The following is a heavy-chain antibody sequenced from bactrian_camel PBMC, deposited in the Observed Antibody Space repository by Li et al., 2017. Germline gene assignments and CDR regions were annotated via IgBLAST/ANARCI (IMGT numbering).Heavy chain of an antibody. CDR3: AAEGYVALGGKCPQPAYEYNY. CDR1: EFITSTYY. Sequence: HVQLVESGGGLVQPGGSLRLSCVASEFITSTYYMGWFRQAPGKREGVACIYSAGIATYSDSVKGRFTISKDNAKNTLYLQMDSLKPEDTAMYYCAAEGYVALGGKCPQPAYEYNYWGQGTQVTVAS. CDR2: IYSAGIAT. D-gene: IGHD1*01. J-gene: IGHJ4*01. V-gene: IGHV3S6*01.